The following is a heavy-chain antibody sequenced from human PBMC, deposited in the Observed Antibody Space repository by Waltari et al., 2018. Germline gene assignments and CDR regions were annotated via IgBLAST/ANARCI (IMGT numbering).Heavy chain of an antibody. CDR2: IYDGDTT. CDR3: AVLRFLRWFVDY. CDR1: GFTVNNNY. D-gene: IGHD3-3*01. Sequence: DVQLVETGGGLIQPRGSLRLSCAASGFTVNNNYMGWVRQAPGRGLEWVSVIYDGDTTFYADSVKGRFTVSTDASKNTLFLQMNSLRADDTAVYYCAVLRFLRWFVDYWGQGLPVTVSS. J-gene: IGHJ4*02. V-gene: IGHV3-53*02.